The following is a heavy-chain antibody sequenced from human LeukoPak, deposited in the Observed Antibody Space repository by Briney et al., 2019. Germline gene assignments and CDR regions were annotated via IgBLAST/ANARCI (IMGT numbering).Heavy chain of an antibody. CDR3: ARESGYSSGWYEGYFDY. J-gene: IGHJ4*02. Sequence: HPGGSLRLSCAASGFTFSSYAMSWVRQAPGKGLEWVSAISGSGGSTYYADSVKGRFTISRDNSKNTLYLQMNSLRAEDTAVYYCARESGYSSGWYEGYFDYWGQGTLVTVSS. D-gene: IGHD6-19*01. V-gene: IGHV3-23*01. CDR2: ISGSGGST. CDR1: GFTFSSYA.